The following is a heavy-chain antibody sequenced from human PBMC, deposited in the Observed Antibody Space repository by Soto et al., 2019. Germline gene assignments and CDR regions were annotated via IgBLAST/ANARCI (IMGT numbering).Heavy chain of an antibody. V-gene: IGHV3-74*01. D-gene: IGHD3-10*01. Sequence: EVQLVESGGGLVQPGGSLRLSCAASGFTFSSYWMHWVGQAPGKGLVWVSRISTDGSSTSYADSVKGRVTISRDNAKNTLYLQVDSLRVEDTAVYYCARGDYYGSGTTLPYWGQGTLVTVSS. J-gene: IGHJ4*02. CDR2: ISTDGSST. CDR1: GFTFSSYW. CDR3: ARGDYYGSGTTLPY.